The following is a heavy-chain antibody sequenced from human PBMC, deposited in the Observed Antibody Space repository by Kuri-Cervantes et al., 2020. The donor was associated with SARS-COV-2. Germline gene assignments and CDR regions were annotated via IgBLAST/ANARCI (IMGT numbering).Heavy chain of an antibody. V-gene: IGHV3-7*03. D-gene: IGHD3-22*01. CDR1: GFPFSSYL. CDR3: AREAGYDSSGFYYYYGMDV. Sequence: GESLKISCAASGFPFSSYLMSWVRQAPGKGLEWVSNIKQDGSEKYYVDSVKGRFTISRDNGKNSLYLHMNSMRAEDTDVYYCAREAGYDSSGFYYYYGMDVWGQGTTVTVSS. J-gene: IGHJ6*02. CDR2: IKQDGSEK.